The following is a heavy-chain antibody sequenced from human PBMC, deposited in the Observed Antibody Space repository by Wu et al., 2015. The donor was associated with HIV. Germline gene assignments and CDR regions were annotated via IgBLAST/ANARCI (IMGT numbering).Heavy chain of an antibody. CDR2: ITTYNGDT. CDR3: ARCGGSGSYPLDY. D-gene: IGHD3-10*01. Sequence: QVQLVQSGAEVKKPGASVKVSCKASGYTFMRYGISWVRQAPGQGLEWMGWITTYNGDTNYAQKFQGRVTMTTDTSTSTAYMELSSLRSEDTAVYYCARCGGSGSYPLDYWGQGTLVTVSS. CDR1: GYTFMRYG. V-gene: IGHV1-18*01. J-gene: IGHJ4*02.